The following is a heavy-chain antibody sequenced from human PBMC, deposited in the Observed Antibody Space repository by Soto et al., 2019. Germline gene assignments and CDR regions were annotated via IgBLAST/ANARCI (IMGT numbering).Heavy chain of an antibody. D-gene: IGHD1-26*01. J-gene: IGHJ4*02. V-gene: IGHV1-69*13. CDR1: GGTFSSYA. CDR3: ARDGLWSGSYYFDY. CDR2: IIPIFGTA. Sequence: ASVKVSCKASGGTFSSYAISWVRQAPGQGLEWMGGIIPIFGTANYAQKFQGRVTITADESTSTAYMELSSLRSEVTAVYYCARDGLWSGSYYFDYWGQGTLVTVSS.